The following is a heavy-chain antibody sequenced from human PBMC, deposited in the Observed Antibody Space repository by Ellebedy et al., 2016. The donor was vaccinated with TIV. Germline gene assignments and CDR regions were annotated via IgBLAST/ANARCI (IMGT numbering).Heavy chain of an antibody. V-gene: IGHV4-39*02. Sequence: MPSETLSLTCTVSGASISTFSDFWGWIRQPPGKGLEWIGSLYYRGSTSYSPSLKSRVTISVDTSKSQFSLKLSSVTAADTAVYYCARDGDPGWYFDLWGRGTLVTVSS. CDR2: LYYRGST. J-gene: IGHJ2*01. CDR1: GASISTFSDF. CDR3: ARDGDPGWYFDL.